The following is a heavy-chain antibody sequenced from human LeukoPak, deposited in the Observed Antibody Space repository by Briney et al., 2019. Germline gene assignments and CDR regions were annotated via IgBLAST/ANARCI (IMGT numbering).Heavy chain of an antibody. CDR2: ISYDGSNK. CDR1: GFTFSSYA. V-gene: IGHV3-30-3*01. CDR3: ARDFYLNYDYVWGSYIPSGGYFDY. D-gene: IGHD3-16*01. Sequence: GRSLRLSCAASGFTFSSYAMHWVRQAPGKGLEWVAVISYDGSNKYYADSVKGRFTISRDNSKNTLYLQMNSLRAEDTAVYYCARDFYLNYDYVWGSYIPSGGYFDYWGQGTLVTVSS. J-gene: IGHJ4*02.